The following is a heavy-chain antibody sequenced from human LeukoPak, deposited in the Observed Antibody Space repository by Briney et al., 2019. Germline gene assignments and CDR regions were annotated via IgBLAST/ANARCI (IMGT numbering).Heavy chain of an antibody. CDR1: GFTLSSYA. J-gene: IGHJ3*02. D-gene: IGHD2-2*01. V-gene: IGHV3-23*01. Sequence: GGSLRLSCVASGFTLSSYAVSWVRQAPGKGLQWVSSLGISGDYAWYAGSVKGRFTISRDSSKNTLCLQMNSLRAEDTAVYYCAKHDSSTSRRRRTTIGAFDIWGQGTMVTVSS. CDR2: LGISGDYA. CDR3: AKHDSSTSRRRRTTIGAFDI.